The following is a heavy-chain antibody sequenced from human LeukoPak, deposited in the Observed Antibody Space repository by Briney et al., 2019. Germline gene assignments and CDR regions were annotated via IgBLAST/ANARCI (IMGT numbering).Heavy chain of an antibody. CDR2: IYYSGST. CDR3: AKDPTITMVRGVTPYYFDY. J-gene: IGHJ4*02. Sequence: PSETLSLTCTVSGGSISSYYWSWIRQPPGKGLEWIGYIYYSGSTNYNPSLKSRITISVDTSKNQFSLKLSSVTAADTAVYYCAKDPTITMVRGVTPYYFDYWGQGTLVTVSS. D-gene: IGHD3-10*01. CDR1: GGSISSYY. V-gene: IGHV4-59*12.